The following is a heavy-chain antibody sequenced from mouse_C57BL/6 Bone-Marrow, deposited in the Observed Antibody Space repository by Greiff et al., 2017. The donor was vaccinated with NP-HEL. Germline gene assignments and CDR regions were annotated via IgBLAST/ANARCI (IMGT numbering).Heavy chain of an antibody. Sequence: VQLQQSGPELVKPGASVKISCKASGYSFTSYYIHWVKQRPGQGLEWIGWIYPGSGNTKYNEKFKGKATLTADTSSSTAYMQLSSLTSEDSAVYYCARHGYYYGSSSYAMDYWGQGTSVTVSS. J-gene: IGHJ4*01. CDR2: IYPGSGNT. D-gene: IGHD1-1*01. V-gene: IGHV1-66*01. CDR3: ARHGYYYGSSSYAMDY. CDR1: GYSFTSYY.